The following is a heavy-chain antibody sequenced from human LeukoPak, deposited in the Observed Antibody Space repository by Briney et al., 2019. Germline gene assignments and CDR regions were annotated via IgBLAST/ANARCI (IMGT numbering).Heavy chain of an antibody. CDR2: ISGSGGST. Sequence: PGGSLRFSCAASGFTFSSYAMSWVRQAPGKGLEWVSGISGSGGSTYYADSVKGRFTISRDNSKNRLYLQMNSLRAEDTAVYYCAKRPRGNYLDPFDYWGQGTLVTVSS. D-gene: IGHD3-10*01. V-gene: IGHV3-23*01. CDR3: AKRPRGNYLDPFDY. J-gene: IGHJ4*02. CDR1: GFTFSSYA.